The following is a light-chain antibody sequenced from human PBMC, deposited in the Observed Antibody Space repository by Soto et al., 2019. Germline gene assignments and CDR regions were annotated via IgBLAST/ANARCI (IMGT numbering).Light chain of an antibody. J-gene: IGLJ1*01. V-gene: IGLV2-23*02. CDR1: SGDVGIYNF. CDR3: SSYAGGSTFV. CDR2: EVT. Sequence: QSVLTQPASVSGSPGQSITISCTGASGDVGIYNFVSWYQLHPGKAPKLIIYEVTKRPSGASNRFSGSKSGNTASLTISGLQAEEEADYYCSSYAGGSTFVFGIGTKVTVL.